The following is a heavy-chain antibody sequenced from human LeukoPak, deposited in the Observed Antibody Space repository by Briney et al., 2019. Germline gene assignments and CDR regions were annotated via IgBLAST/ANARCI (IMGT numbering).Heavy chain of an antibody. D-gene: IGHD3-10*01. J-gene: IGHJ6*02. CDR1: GYTFNTYD. CDR2: MNPNNGNA. V-gene: IGHV1-8*01. CDR3: ARRFAMDV. Sequence: GASVTVSCKAVGYTFNTYDINWVRQASGQGLEWMGKMNPNNGNADLAQKFQGRVTMTRDTSTSTAYMELSSLTSEDKAVYYCARRFAMDVWGQGTTVTASS.